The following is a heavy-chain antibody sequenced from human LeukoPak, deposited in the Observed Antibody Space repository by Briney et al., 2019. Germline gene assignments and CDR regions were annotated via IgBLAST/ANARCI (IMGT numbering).Heavy chain of an antibody. J-gene: IGHJ6*03. CDR1: GGSISSSSYY. CDR2: IYYSGST. V-gene: IGHV4-39*07. CDR3: ARGRGSYGYSYYYYMDV. D-gene: IGHD5-18*01. Sequence: KPSETLSLTCTVSGGSISSSSYYWGWIRQPPGKGLEWIGSIYYSGSTYYNPSLKSRVTISVDTSKNQFSLKLSSVTAADTAVYYCARGRGSYGYSYYYYMDVWGKGTTVTVSS.